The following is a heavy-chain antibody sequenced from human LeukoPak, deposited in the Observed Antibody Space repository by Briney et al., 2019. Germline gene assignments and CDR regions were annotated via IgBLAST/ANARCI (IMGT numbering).Heavy chain of an antibody. CDR2: IYSGGST. J-gene: IGHJ4*02. CDR1: GFTVSSNY. Sequence: GGSLRLSCAASGFTVSSNYMSWVRQAPGKGLEWVSVIYSGGSTYYADSVKGRFTIFRDNSKNTLYLQMNSLRAEHTAVYYCAKHSLPRSSTTFDYWGQGTLVTVSS. CDR3: AKHSLPRSSTTFDY. V-gene: IGHV3-66*04. D-gene: IGHD2-2*01.